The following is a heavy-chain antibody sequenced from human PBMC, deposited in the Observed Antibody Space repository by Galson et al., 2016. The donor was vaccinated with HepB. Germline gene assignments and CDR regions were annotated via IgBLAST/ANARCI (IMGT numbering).Heavy chain of an antibody. D-gene: IGHD5-18*01. CDR3: ARVVSYCSPFDY. J-gene: IGHJ4*02. CDR1: GDSISSDTW. V-gene: IGHV4-4*02. CDR2: IYHSGNT. Sequence: SETLSLTCAVSGDSISSDTWWSWVRQSPGKGLGWIGEIYHSGNTKYNPSLKSRVIISVDKSKNQFSLKLNFMPAADTAVYYCARVVSYCSPFDYWGQGTLVTVSS.